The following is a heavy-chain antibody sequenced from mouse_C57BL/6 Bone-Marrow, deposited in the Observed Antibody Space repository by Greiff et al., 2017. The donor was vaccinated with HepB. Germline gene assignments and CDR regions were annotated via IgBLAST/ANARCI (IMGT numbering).Heavy chain of an antibody. CDR3: ATWLLHYYAMDY. D-gene: IGHD2-3*01. J-gene: IGHJ4*01. V-gene: IGHV1-81*01. CDR2: IYPRSGNT. CDR1: GYTFTSYG. Sequence: QVQLQQSGAELARPGASVKLSCKASGYTFTSYGISWVKQRTGQGLEWIGEIYPRSGNTYYNEKFKGKATLTADKSSSTAYMALRSLTSEDSAVYFCATWLLHYYAMDYWGQGTSFTVSS.